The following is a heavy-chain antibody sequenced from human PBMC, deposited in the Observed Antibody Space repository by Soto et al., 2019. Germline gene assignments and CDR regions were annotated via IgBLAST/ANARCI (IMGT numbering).Heavy chain of an antibody. CDR1: GGTFSSYP. CDR3: ASGYSYGGLDS. Sequence: QVQLVQSGAEMKNPGSSVKVSCKASGGTFSSYPINWVRQAPGQGLEWMGEIIPIFGTANYAQKFQGRVTITADKFTSTAYMELSSLRSDDTAVYYCASGYSYGGLDSWGQGPLVTVSS. CDR2: IIPIFGTA. J-gene: IGHJ4*02. D-gene: IGHD5-18*01. V-gene: IGHV1-69*06.